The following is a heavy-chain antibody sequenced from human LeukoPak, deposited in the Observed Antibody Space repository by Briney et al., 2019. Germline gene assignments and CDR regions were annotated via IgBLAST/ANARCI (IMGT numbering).Heavy chain of an antibody. V-gene: IGHV3-48*01. Sequence: HPGGSLRLSCAASGFTFSSYSMNWVRQAPGKGLEWVSYISSSSNTIYYADSVKGRFTISRDNAKNSLYLQMNSLRAEDTAVYYRARDMIFGVVIELWGQGTLVTVSS. J-gene: IGHJ4*02. CDR1: GFTFSSYS. CDR3: ARDMIFGVVIEL. CDR2: ISSSSNTI. D-gene: IGHD3/OR15-3a*01.